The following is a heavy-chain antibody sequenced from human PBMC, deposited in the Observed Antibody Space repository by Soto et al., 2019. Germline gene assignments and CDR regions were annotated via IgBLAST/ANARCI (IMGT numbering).Heavy chain of an antibody. Sequence: PGGSLRLSCAASGFIFSSYGIHWVRQAPAKGLEWVALISYDGSEEYYGDSVKGRFTISRDNSKNTLYLQMSSLRVEDTALYYCAKDKRYYGSGDYFTYNAKEVWGQGTTVTVSS. J-gene: IGHJ6*02. CDR3: AKDKRYYGSGDYFTYNAKEV. CDR1: GFIFSSYG. D-gene: IGHD3-10*01. V-gene: IGHV3-30*18. CDR2: ISYDGSEE.